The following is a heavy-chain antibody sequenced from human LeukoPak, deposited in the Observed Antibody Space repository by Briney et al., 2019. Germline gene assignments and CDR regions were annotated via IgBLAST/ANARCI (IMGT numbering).Heavy chain of an antibody. CDR2: ISYDGSNK. D-gene: IGHD6-19*01. CDR1: GFTFSGYG. CDR3: ARAVADYFDY. Sequence: HTGGSLRLSCAASGFTFSGYGMHWVRQAPGKGLEWVAVISYDGSNKYYADSVKGRFTISRDNSKNTLYLQMNSLRAEDTAVYYCARAVADYFDYWGQGTLVTVSS. V-gene: IGHV3-30*03. J-gene: IGHJ4*02.